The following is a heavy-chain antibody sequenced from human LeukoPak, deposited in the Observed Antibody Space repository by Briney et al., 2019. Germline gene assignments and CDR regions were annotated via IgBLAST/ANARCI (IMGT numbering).Heavy chain of an antibody. Sequence: GGSLRLSCAASGFTFSSYAMSWVRQAPGKGLEWVSSIRSSSSYIYYADSVKGRFTISRDNAKNSLYLQMNSLRAEDTAVYYCAKTRNYYDSSGDDALDFWGQGTLVTISS. CDR2: IRSSSSYI. CDR3: AKTRNYYDSSGDDALDF. D-gene: IGHD3-22*01. J-gene: IGHJ3*01. CDR1: GFTFSSYA. V-gene: IGHV3-21*01.